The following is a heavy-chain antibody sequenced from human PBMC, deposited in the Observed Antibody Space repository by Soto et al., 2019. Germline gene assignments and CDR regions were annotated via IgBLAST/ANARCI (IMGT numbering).Heavy chain of an antibody. CDR2: IIPILGIA. J-gene: IGHJ6*03. V-gene: IGHV1-69*02. Sequence: SVKVSCKASGGTFSSYTISWVRQAPGQGLEWMGRIIPILGIANYAQKFQGRVTITADKSTSTAYMELSSLRSEDTAVYYCARSVVPAAMPDYYYYYYMDVWGKGPTVTVSS. D-gene: IGHD2-2*01. CDR1: GGTFSSYT. CDR3: ARSVVPAAMPDYYYYYYMDV.